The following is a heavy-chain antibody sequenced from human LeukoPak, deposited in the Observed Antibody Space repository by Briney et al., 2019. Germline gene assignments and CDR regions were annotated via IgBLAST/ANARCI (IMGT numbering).Heavy chain of an antibody. CDR3: ARDLGYGSGSYYNKAPDY. V-gene: IGHV1-69*13. Sequence: SVKVSCKASGGTFSSYAISWVRQAPGQGLEWMGGIVPIFGTANYAQKFQGRVTITADESTSTAYMELSSLRSEDTAVYYCARDLGYGSGSYYNKAPDYWGQGTLVTVSS. J-gene: IGHJ4*02. CDR1: GGTFSSYA. CDR2: IVPIFGTA. D-gene: IGHD3-10*01.